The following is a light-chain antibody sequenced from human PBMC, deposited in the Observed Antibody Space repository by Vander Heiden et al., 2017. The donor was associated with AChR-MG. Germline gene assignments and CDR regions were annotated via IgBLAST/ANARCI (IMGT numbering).Light chain of an antibody. CDR2: AAS. V-gene: IGKV1-17*03. CDR3: LQYNTYPLT. Sequence: DSQMTQSPSPLSASVGDRVTISCPSSQGISTYLAWFQQKPGKVSKRLIYAASTLQSGVPPRFSGSGSATQFTLTISSLQPEDFATYNCLQYNTYPLTFGGGTKVEVK. CDR1: QGISTY. J-gene: IGKJ4*01.